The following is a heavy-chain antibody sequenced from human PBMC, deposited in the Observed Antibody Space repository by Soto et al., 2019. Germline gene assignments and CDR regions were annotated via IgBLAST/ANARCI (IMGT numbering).Heavy chain of an antibody. V-gene: IGHV4-59*01. CDR3: ARFGAAAAHDDN. CDR1: GGSIRDYY. CDR2: IYYTGNT. J-gene: IGHJ4*01. D-gene: IGHD6-13*01. Sequence: SETLSLTCTVSGGSIRDYYWSWIRQPPGKGLEWIGYIYYTGNTKYNPSLAPRLNISFDMSKSQVYLQLTSVTAADTAVYYCARFGAAAAHDDNWGRGVLVTVSS.